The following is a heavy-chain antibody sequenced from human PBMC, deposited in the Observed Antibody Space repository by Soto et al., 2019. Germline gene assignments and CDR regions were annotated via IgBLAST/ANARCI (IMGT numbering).Heavy chain of an antibody. D-gene: IGHD3-10*01. CDR1: GYSISSSNW. Sequence: SETLSLTCAVSGYSISSSNWWGWIRQPPWKGLEWIGYIYYSGSTYYNPSLKSRVTMSVDTSKNQFSLKLSSVTAVDTAVYYCARGGTSGSGLPTLFDPWGQGTLFTVSS. J-gene: IGHJ5*02. CDR2: IYYSGST. V-gene: IGHV4-28*03. CDR3: ARGGTSGSGLPTLFDP.